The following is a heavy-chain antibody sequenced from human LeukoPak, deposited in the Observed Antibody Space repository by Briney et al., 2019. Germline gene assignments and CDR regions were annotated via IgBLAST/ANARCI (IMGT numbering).Heavy chain of an antibody. CDR3: ARAVQPFGVVIIWFDP. Sequence: ASVKVSCKASGGTFSSYAISWVRQAPGQGLEWMGGIIPIFGTANYAQKFQGRVTITADESTSTAYMELSSLRSEDTAVYYCARAVQPFGVVIIWFDPWGQGTLVTVSS. CDR1: GGTFSSYA. D-gene: IGHD3-3*01. J-gene: IGHJ5*02. CDR2: IIPIFGTA. V-gene: IGHV1-69*13.